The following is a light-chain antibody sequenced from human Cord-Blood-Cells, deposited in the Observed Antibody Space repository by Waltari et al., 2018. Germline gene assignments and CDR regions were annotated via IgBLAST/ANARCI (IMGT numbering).Light chain of an antibody. CDR3: QVWDSSSDHWV. Sequence: SYVLTQPPSVSVAPGKTARITCGGNNIGSKSVHWYQQKPGQAPVLVIYYDSDRPSGSPERFSGANSGNTATLTVGRVEAGDEADYYCQVWDSSSDHWVFGGGTKLTVL. CDR2: YDS. CDR1: NIGSKS. V-gene: IGLV3-21*04. J-gene: IGLJ3*02.